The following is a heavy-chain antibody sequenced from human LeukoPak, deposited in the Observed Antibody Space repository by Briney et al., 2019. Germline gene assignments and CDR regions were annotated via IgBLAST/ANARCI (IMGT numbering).Heavy chain of an antibody. D-gene: IGHD5-18*01. CDR1: GGSFSGYF. CDR2: INYSGST. V-gene: IGHV4-34*01. CDR3: AKYRYGYRGMDS. Sequence: PSETLSLTCRVYGGSFSGYFWIWFRQPPGKGLEWIGEINYSGSTNYNSSLKRRAIISVDTSKNQFSLKLTSATAADTAVYFCAKYRYGYRGMDSWGQGTQVTVSS. J-gene: IGHJ4*02.